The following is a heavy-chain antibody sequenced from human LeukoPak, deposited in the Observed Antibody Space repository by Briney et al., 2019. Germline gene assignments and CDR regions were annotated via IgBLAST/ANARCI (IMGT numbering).Heavy chain of an antibody. V-gene: IGHV4-61*02. Sequence: SETLPLTCTVPGASITGGSYYWTWIRQPAGKGLEWIGRIYTSGVTTYNPSLKSRVTISLDMSKNQISLNLNSVTAADTAVYYCARGLWDNGDRFEYWGPGTLVTVSS. CDR2: IYTSGVT. CDR3: ARGLWDNGDRFEY. D-gene: IGHD4-17*01. CDR1: GASITGGSYY. J-gene: IGHJ4*02.